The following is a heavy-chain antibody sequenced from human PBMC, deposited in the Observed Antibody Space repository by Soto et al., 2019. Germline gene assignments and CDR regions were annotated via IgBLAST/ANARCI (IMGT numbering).Heavy chain of an antibody. D-gene: IGHD3-3*01. CDR3: SCRGGVGVAGSAAFDM. V-gene: IGHV1-2*01. Sequence: QLHLVQSGAVVKKPGASVTVSCSASGYPVTAYYMHWVRQAPGRGLQWMGGINPATGAAKYTHTFQGSVTRTRATHTRTVFMALRGFTSEATGFFYRSCRGGVGVAGSAAFDMWGQGTLVTVSS. J-gene: IGHJ3*02. CDR1: GYPVTAYY. CDR2: INPATGAA.